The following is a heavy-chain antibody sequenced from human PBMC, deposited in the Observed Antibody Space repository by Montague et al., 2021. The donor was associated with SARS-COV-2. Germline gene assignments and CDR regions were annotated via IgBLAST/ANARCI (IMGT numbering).Heavy chain of an antibody. Sequence: SLRLSCAASGFTFSSYEMNWVRQAPGKGLEWVSYISSSGSTIYYADSVKGRITISRDNAKNSLYLQMNSLRAEDTAVYYCAATSGDIVVVVAAYYGMDVWGQGTTVTVSS. J-gene: IGHJ6*02. D-gene: IGHD2-15*01. CDR2: ISSSGSTI. V-gene: IGHV3-48*03. CDR1: GFTFSSYE. CDR3: AATSGDIVVVVAAYYGMDV.